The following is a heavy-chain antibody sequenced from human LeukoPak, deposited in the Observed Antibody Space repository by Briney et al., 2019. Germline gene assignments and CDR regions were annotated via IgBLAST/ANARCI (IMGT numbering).Heavy chain of an antibody. CDR3: ARQGSSSWYGWYFDL. D-gene: IGHD6-13*01. J-gene: IGHJ2*01. CDR2: IYYSEST. Sequence: PSETLSLTCSVSGGSISGTTHNWGWIRQPPGRGLEWNATIYYSESTKKSPSLKSRVTISLDTSRNQFSLKLSSVTAADTAVYYCARQGSSSWYGWYFDLWGRGSLVTVSS. V-gene: IGHV4-39*01. CDR1: GGSISGTTHN.